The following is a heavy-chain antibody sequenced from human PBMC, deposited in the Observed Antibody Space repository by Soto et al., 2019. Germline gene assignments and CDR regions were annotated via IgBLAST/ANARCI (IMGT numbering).Heavy chain of an antibody. J-gene: IGHJ4*02. Sequence: PSETLSLTCAVSGGSISSGGYSWSWIRQPPGKGLEWIGYIYHSGSTYYNPSLKSRVTISVDRSKNQFSLKLSSVTAADTAVYYCARGGGTYYYDSSGYLPPPYYFDYWGQGTLVTVSS. CDR2: IYHSGST. CDR1: GGSISSGGYS. V-gene: IGHV4-30-2*01. D-gene: IGHD3-22*01. CDR3: ARGGGTYYYDSSGYLPPPYYFDY.